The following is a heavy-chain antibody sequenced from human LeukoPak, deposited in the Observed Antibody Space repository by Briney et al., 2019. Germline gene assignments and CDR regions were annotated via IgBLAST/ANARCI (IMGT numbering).Heavy chain of an antibody. CDR2: FDPEEGET. Sequence: ASVKVSCTVSGYTLTELSMHWVRQAPGKGLEWMGGFDPEEGETIYAQKFQGRVTMTENTSTDTAYMELSSLRSEDTAVYYCTTDITMVRGVINDYWGQGTLVTVSS. CDR3: TTDITMVRGVINDY. D-gene: IGHD3-10*01. J-gene: IGHJ4*02. V-gene: IGHV1-24*01. CDR1: GYTLTELS.